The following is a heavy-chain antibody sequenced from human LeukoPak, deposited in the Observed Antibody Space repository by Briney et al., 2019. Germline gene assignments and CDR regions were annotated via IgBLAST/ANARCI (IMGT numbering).Heavy chain of an antibody. CDR2: IYYSGST. CDR1: GGSISSYY. J-gene: IGHJ3*02. D-gene: IGHD1-26*01. V-gene: IGHV4-59*08. CDR3: ARLGGEGATGAFDI. Sequence: SETLSLTCTVSGGSISSYYWSWIRQPPGKGLEWIGYIYYSGSTNYNPSLKSRVTISVDTSKNQFSLKLSSVTAADTAVYYCARLGGEGATGAFDIWGQGTMVTVSS.